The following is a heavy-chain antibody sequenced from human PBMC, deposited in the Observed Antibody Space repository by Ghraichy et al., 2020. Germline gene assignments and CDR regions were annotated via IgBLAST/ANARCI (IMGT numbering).Heavy chain of an antibody. CDR1: GGSISSGGYY. Sequence: SETLSLTCTVSGGSISSGGYYWSWIRQHPGKGLEWIGYIYYSGSTYYNPSLKSRVTISVDTSKNQFSLKLSSVTAADTAVYYCARERGSGSRPFDYWGQGTLVTVSS. CDR2: IYYSGST. D-gene: IGHD1-26*01. CDR3: ARERGSGSRPFDY. J-gene: IGHJ4*02. V-gene: IGHV4-31*03.